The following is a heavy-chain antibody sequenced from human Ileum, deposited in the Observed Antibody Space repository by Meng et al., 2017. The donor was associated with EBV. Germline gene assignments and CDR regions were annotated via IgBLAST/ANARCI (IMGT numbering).Heavy chain of an antibody. CDR2: IPHRGSS. V-gene: IGHV4-4*02. CDR1: GDSITNHNW. J-gene: IGHJ1*01. Sequence: QVPLGEVGPALVTPAETLSLTCAVSGDSITNHNWWDWVRQPPGKGLEWIGEIPHRGSSAYNPSLKSRVSMSIDKSKNQFSLKLTSVTAADTAVYHCLRGSGGSVWGQGTLVTVSS. CDR3: LRGSGGSV. D-gene: IGHD3-10*01.